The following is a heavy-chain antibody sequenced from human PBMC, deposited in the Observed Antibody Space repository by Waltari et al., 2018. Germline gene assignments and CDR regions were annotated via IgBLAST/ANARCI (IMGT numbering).Heavy chain of an antibody. CDR3: VKGGGNFHS. CDR2: IKEDGSQR. D-gene: IGHD1-1*01. J-gene: IGHJ4*02. Sequence: SNSWMSWVRQAPGKGLEWVANIKEDGSQRYDVDSVNGRFTISRDNAKNSLYLQMNSLRVEDTAVFYCVKGGGNFHSWGQGTLVTVS. CDR1: SNSW. V-gene: IGHV3-7*03.